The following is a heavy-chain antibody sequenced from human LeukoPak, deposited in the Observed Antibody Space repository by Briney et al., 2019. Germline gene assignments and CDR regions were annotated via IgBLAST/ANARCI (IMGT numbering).Heavy chain of an antibody. CDR1: GFTFSSNV. CDR2: ITGSGGSI. V-gene: IGHV3-23*01. CDR3: ASNSGYEKGY. Sequence: GGSLRLSCAASGFTFSSNVMSWVRRAPEKGLEWVSSITGSGGSIYYADSVKGRFTSSRDNSKNTLYLQMNSLRAEDTAVYYCASNSGYEKGYWGQGTLATVSS. J-gene: IGHJ4*02. D-gene: IGHD5-12*01.